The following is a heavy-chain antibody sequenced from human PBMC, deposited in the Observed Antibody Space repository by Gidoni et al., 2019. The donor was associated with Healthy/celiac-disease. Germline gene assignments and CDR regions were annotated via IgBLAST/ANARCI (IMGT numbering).Heavy chain of an antibody. CDR3: ARVPCGGDCSFDY. D-gene: IGHD2-21*02. CDR1: GATFSSYA. Sequence: QVKLVESGRGVVAPGRSRGLSGEASGATFSSYAMHWVRQAPGKGLEWVAVISYDGSNKYYADSVKGRFTISRDNSKNTLYLQMNSLRAEDTAVYYCARVPCGGDCSFDYWGQGTLVTVSS. CDR2: ISYDGSNK. V-gene: IGHV3-30*04. J-gene: IGHJ4*02.